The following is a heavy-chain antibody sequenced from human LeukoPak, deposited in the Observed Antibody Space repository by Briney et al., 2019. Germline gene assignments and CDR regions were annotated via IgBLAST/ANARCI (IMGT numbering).Heavy chain of an antibody. Sequence: SVKVSCKASGGTFSSYAISWVRQAPGQGREWMGGIIPIFGTANYAQKFQGRVTITTDESTSTAYMELSSLRSEDTAVYYCPTSPPYCSSTSCYGGWFDPWGQGTLVTVSS. CDR2: IIPIFGTA. V-gene: IGHV1-69*05. J-gene: IGHJ5*02. CDR3: PTSPPYCSSTSCYGGWFDP. D-gene: IGHD2-2*01. CDR1: GGTFSSYA.